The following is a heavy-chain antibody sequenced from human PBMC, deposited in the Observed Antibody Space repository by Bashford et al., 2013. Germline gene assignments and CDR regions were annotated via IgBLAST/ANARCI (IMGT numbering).Heavy chain of an antibody. CDR3: ARTRIAAGGAFDY. V-gene: IGHV3-53*01. D-gene: IGHD6-13*01. CDR2: IYSGGTI. CDR1: GFTVSSNY. Sequence: GGSLRLSCAASGFTVSSNYMSWVRQAPGKGLEWVSVIYSGGTIYYADSVKGRFTISRDNAKNSLYLQMNSLRVEDTAVYYCARTRIAAGGAFDYWGQGTLVTVSS. J-gene: IGHJ4*02.